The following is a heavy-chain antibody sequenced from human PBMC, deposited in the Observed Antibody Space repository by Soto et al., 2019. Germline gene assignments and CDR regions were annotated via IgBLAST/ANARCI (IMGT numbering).Heavy chain of an antibody. J-gene: IGHJ6*02. CDR2: IIPIFGTA. D-gene: IGHD2-15*01. Sequence: ASVKVSCKASGGTFSSYAISWVRQAPGQGLEWMGGIIPIFGTANYAQKFQGRVTITADESTSTAYMELSSLRSEDTAVYYCARYRGIVVVVAATRGDYYYGMDVWGQGTTVTVS. CDR3: ARYRGIVVVVAATRGDYYYGMDV. CDR1: GGTFSSYA. V-gene: IGHV1-69*13.